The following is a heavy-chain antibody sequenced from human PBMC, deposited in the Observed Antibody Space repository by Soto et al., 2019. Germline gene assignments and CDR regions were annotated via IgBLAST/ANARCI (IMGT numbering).Heavy chain of an antibody. Sequence: QIQLLQSGAEVKKPGASVKVTCKASGYTFRNFGISWVRQAPGQGLEWMGWISAYNANANYAQRFQGRLNMTADTSTSTANMELRILRSDDTAVYYCARENSYFDYWGQGTLVTVS. CDR1: GYTFRNFG. J-gene: IGHJ4*02. V-gene: IGHV1-18*01. CDR3: ARENSYFDY. CDR2: ISAYNANA.